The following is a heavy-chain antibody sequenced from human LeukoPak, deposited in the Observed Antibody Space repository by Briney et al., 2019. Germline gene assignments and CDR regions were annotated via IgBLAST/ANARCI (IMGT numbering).Heavy chain of an antibody. CDR3: ARAKPKNMVRGLIMRRESRYYFDY. V-gene: IGHV3-53*01. CDR2: IYSGGST. Sequence: GGSLRLSCAASGFIFDDYDMSWVRQTPGKGLEWVPLIYSGGSTYYADSVKGRFTISRDNSKSTLYIQMNSLRAEDTAVYYCARAKPKNMVRGLIMRRESRYYFDYWGQGTLVTVSS. D-gene: IGHD3-10*01. J-gene: IGHJ4*02. CDR1: GFIFDDYD.